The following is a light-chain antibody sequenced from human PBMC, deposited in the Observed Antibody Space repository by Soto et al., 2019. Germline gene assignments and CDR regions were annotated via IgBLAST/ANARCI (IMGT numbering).Light chain of an antibody. J-gene: IGLJ2*01. CDR1: SSDVGGYKY. Sequence: QSVLTQPASVSGSPGQSITISCTGSSSDVGGYKYVSWYQQHPGKAPKLMIFEVSNRPSGVSNRFSGSKSGNTASLTISGRQAEDEGDYYCCSYTGGTTLVCGGGTQLTVL. V-gene: IGLV2-14*01. CDR3: CSYTGGTTLV. CDR2: EVS.